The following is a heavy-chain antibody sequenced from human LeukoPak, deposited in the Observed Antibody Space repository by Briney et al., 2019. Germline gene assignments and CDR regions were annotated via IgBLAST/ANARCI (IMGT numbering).Heavy chain of an antibody. CDR3: AKPGAGPTYFDY. V-gene: IGHV3-23*01. CDR2: ISGSGGST. CDR1: GFTFSSYA. D-gene: IGHD7-27*01. Sequence: GGSLRLSCTAFGFTFSSYAMSWVRQAPGKGLEWVSAISGSGGSTYYADSVKGRFTISRDNSKNTLYLQMNSLRAGDTAVYYCAKPGAGPTYFDYWGQGTLVTVSS. J-gene: IGHJ4*02.